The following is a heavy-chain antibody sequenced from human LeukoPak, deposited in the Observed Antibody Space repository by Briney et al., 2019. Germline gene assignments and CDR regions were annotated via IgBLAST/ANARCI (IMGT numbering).Heavy chain of an antibody. CDR3: ARGNGYYDSSGYYCDY. V-gene: IGHV1-18*01. Sequence: GASVRVSCKASGYTFTSYGISWVRQAPGQGLEWMGWISAYNGNTNYAQKLQGRVTMTTDTSTSTAYMELRSLRSDDTAVYYCARGNGYYDSSGYYCDYWGQGTLVTVSS. CDR2: ISAYNGNT. D-gene: IGHD3-22*01. J-gene: IGHJ4*02. CDR1: GYTFTSYG.